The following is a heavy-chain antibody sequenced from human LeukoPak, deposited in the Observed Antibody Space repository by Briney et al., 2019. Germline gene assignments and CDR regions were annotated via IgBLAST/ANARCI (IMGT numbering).Heavy chain of an antibody. V-gene: IGHV1-46*01. CDR2: INPSGGFT. J-gene: IGHJ5*02. CDR3: ARDQSGEWELLSGWWFDP. D-gene: IGHD1-26*01. CDR1: GYSFSTHW. Sequence: ASVKVSCKASGYSFSTHWMHWVRQVPGQGLEWMGIINPSGGFTSYAQKLQGRVTVTRDMSTSTVYMELSNLRSEDTAVYYCARDQSGEWELLSGWWFDPWGQGTLVTVSS.